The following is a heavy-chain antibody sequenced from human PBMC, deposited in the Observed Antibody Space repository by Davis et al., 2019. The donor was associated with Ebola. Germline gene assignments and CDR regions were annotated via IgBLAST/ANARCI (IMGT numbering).Heavy chain of an antibody. CDR3: ARVPRTYYYYMDV. Sequence: SETLSLTCAVYGGSFSGYYWSWIRQPPGKGLEWIGEINHSGSTNYNPSLKSRVTISVDTSKNQFSLKLSSVTAADTAVYYCARVPRTYYYYMDVWGKGTTVTVSS. CDR1: GGSFSGYY. CDR2: INHSGST. V-gene: IGHV4-34*01. J-gene: IGHJ6*03.